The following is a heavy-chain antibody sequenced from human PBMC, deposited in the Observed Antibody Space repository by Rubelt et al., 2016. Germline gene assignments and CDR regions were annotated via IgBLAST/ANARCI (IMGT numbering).Heavy chain of an antibody. Sequence: QVQLQQWGAGLLKPSETLSLTCAVYGGTFSGYLWSWIRQSPEKGLEWIGYIYYSGSTNYNPSLKSRATISVDTSKSQFSLRLNSVTAADTALYYCTRGGSSSHFPYFDYWGQEILVTVSS. CDR3: TRGGSSSHFPYFDY. D-gene: IGHD6-13*01. V-gene: IGHV4-34*11. CDR1: GGTFSGYL. CDR2: IYYSGST. J-gene: IGHJ4*02.